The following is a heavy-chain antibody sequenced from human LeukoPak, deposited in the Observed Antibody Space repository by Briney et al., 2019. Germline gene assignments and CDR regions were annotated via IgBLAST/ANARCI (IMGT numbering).Heavy chain of an antibody. D-gene: IGHD6-19*01. CDR3: ARDRSVAGEDYYMDV. Sequence: ASVKVSCKASGYTFTGYYMHWVRQAPGQGLEWMGWINPNSGGTNYAQKFQGRVTMTRDTSISTAYMELSRMSSDDTAVYYCARDRSVAGEDYYMDVWGKGTTVTVSS. V-gene: IGHV1-2*02. CDR1: GYTFTGYY. CDR2: INPNSGGT. J-gene: IGHJ6*03.